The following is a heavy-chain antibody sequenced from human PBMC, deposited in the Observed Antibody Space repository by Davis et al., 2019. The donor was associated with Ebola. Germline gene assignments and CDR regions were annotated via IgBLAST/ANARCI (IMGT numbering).Heavy chain of an antibody. D-gene: IGHD3-22*01. CDR3: ARESYDSVY. CDR2: IYAGDSDT. V-gene: IGHV5-51*01. Sequence: GESLKISCKGSGYSFTNYWIGWVRQMPGKGLEWMGMIYAGDSDTRYSPSFQGQVTISADKSISTAYLQWSSLKASDSAIYYCARESYDSVYWGQGTLVTVSS. J-gene: IGHJ4*02. CDR1: GYSFTNYW.